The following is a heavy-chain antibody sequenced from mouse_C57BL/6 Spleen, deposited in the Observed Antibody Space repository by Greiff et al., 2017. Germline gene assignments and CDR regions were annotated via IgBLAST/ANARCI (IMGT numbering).Heavy chain of an antibody. Sequence: EVKLVESEGGLVQPGSSMKLSCTASGFTFSDYYMAWVRQVPEKGLEWVANINYDGSSTYYLDSLKSRFIISRDNAKNILYLQMSSLKSEDTATYYCARSVYDGSLYYFDYWGQGTTLTVSS. J-gene: IGHJ2*01. CDR3: ARSVYDGSLYYFDY. D-gene: IGHD2-3*01. CDR1: GFTFSDYY. V-gene: IGHV5-16*01. CDR2: INYDGSST.